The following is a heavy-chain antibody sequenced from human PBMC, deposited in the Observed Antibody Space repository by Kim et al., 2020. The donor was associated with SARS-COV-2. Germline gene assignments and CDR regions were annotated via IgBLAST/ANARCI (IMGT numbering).Heavy chain of an antibody. CDR3: AKDAGYSSSWYGILYYGMDV. V-gene: IGHV3-9*01. CDR1: GFTFDDYA. Sequence: GGSLRLSCAASGFTFDDYAMHWVRQAPGKGLEWVSGICWNSGSIGYADSVKGRFTISRDNAKNSLYLQMNSLRAEDTALYYCAKDAGYSSSWYGILYYGMDVWGQGTTVTVSS. CDR2: ICWNSGSI. D-gene: IGHD6-13*01. J-gene: IGHJ6*02.